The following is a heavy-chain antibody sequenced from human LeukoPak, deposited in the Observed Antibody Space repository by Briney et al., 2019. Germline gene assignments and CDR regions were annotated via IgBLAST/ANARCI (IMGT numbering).Heavy chain of an antibody. CDR3: ARDVQWLIDY. J-gene: IGHJ4*02. V-gene: IGHV3-33*01. CDR1: GLALRTYG. CDR2: IWFDGVNK. Sequence: PGTSLRLSCVASGLALRTYGMHWVRQAPGKGLEWVAHIWFDGVNKHYGDSVKGRFTISRDNSQNTLYLQMNSLRAEDTAVYYCARDVQWLIDYWGQGTLVTVSS. D-gene: IGHD6-19*01.